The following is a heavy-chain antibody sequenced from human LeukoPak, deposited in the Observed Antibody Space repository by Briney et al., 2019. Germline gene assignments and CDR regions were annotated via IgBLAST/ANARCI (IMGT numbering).Heavy chain of an antibody. J-gene: IGHJ3*02. V-gene: IGHV3-7*01. CDR3: ARLPLIQPYGDRDAFDI. CDR1: GFTFSSYW. Sequence: PGGSLRLSCAASGFTFSSYWMSWVRQAPGKGLERVANIKQDGSEKYYVDSVKGRFTISRDNAKNSLYLQMNSLRAEDTAVYYCARLPLIQPYGDRDAFDIWGQGTMVTVSS. D-gene: IGHD5-18*01. CDR2: IKQDGSEK.